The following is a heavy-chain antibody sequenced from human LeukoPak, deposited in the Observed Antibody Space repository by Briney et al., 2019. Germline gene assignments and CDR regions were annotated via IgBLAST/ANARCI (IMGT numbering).Heavy chain of an antibody. CDR3: ARGARDGYNYNYFDY. D-gene: IGHD5-24*01. CDR1: GGSISSSSYY. J-gene: IGHJ4*02. CDR2: IYTSGST. Sequence: SETLSLTCTVSGGSISSSSYYWSWIRQPAGKGLEWIGRIYTSGSTNYNPSLKSRVTISIDTSKNQFSLKLSSVTAADTAVYYCARGARDGYNYNYFDYWGQGTLVTVSS. V-gene: IGHV4-61*02.